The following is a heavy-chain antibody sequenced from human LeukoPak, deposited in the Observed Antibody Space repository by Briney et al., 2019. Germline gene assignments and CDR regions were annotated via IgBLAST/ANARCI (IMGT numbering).Heavy chain of an antibody. D-gene: IGHD3-9*01. CDR2: ISAYNGNT. V-gene: IGHV1-18*01. CDR1: GGTFSSYT. J-gene: IGHJ6*03. Sequence: ASVKVSCKGSGGTFSSYTISWVRHAPGQGLEWMGWISAYNGNTNYAQKLQGRVTMTTDTSTSTAYMELRSLRSDDTAVYYCARDSVLRYFDWFYYYYYMDVWGKGTTVTVSS. CDR3: ARDSVLRYFDWFYYYYYMDV.